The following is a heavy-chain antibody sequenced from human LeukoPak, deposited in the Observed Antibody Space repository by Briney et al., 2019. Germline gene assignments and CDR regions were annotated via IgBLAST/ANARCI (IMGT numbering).Heavy chain of an antibody. Sequence: SETLSLTCTVSGGSISSGGYYWSWIRQHPGKGLEWIGYILTSGTTNYNPSLKSRLTISVDASKNQFTLKLSSVTAADTAVYYCARLRVSGSYLYYFDYWGQGTLVTVSS. CDR3: ARLRVSGSYLYYFDY. D-gene: IGHD1-26*01. J-gene: IGHJ4*02. CDR1: GGSISSGGYY. V-gene: IGHV4-61*08. CDR2: ILTSGTT.